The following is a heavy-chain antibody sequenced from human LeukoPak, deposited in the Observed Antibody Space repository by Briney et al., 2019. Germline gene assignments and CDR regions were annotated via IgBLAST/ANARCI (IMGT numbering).Heavy chain of an antibody. J-gene: IGHJ6*04. CDR1: GFTFSSYD. CDR2: ITGSAGST. Sequence: PGGSLRLSCAASGFTFSSYDMTWVRQAPGKGLEWVSTITGSAGSTYYAHSVKGRFTISRDNSKNTLYLQMNSLRAEDTAVYYCAELGITMIGGVWGKGTTVTISS. V-gene: IGHV3-23*01. CDR3: AELGITMIGGV. D-gene: IGHD3-10*02.